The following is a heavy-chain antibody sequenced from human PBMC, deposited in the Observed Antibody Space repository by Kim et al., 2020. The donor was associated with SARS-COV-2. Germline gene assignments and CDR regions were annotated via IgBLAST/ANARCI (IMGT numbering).Heavy chain of an antibody. V-gene: IGHV4-34*01. CDR2: INHSGST. CDR1: GGSFSGYY. J-gene: IGHJ4*02. Sequence: SETLSLTCAVYGGSFSGYYWSWIRQPPGKGLEWIGEINHSGSTNYNPSLKSRVTISVDTSKNQFSLKLSSVTAADTAVYYCARAGGYSRSPNFDYWGQGTLVTVSS. D-gene: IGHD6-13*01. CDR3: ARAGGYSRSPNFDY.